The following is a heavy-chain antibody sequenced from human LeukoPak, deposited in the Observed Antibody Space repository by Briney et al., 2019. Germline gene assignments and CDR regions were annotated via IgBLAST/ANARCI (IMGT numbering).Heavy chain of an antibody. D-gene: IGHD3-10*01. J-gene: IGHJ6*02. V-gene: IGHV3-23*01. CDR2: ITTSSGRT. Sequence: GGSLRLSCAASGFTFSTYAMSWVRQAPGKGLEWVSGITTSSGRTYYADSVKGRFTISRDNSKNTLSLQMNSLRAEDTALYYCARVWYGELKVDVWGQGTTVTVSS. CDR1: GFTFSTYA. CDR3: ARVWYGELKVDV.